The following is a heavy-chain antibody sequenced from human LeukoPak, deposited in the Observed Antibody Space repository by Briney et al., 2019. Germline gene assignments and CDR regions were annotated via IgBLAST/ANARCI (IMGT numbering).Heavy chain of an antibody. CDR2: IYYSGSI. CDR3: ARDSGDSSGYYYYRGSSGFDP. V-gene: IGHV4-59*01. Sequence: PSETLSLTCTVSGGSISSYYWSWIRQPPGKGLEWIGYIYYSGSINYNPSLKSRVTISVDTSKNQFSLKLSSVTAADTAVYYCARDSGDSSGYYYYRGSSGFDPWGQGTLVTVSS. J-gene: IGHJ5*02. CDR1: GGSISSYY. D-gene: IGHD3-22*01.